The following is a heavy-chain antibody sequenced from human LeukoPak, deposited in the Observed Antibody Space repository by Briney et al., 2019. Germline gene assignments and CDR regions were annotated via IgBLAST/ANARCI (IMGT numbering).Heavy chain of an antibody. Sequence: GGSLRLSCAASGFSFSDYYMSWIRQAPGKGLEWLSYISSRGSGVWYADSVKGRFTISRDNAKNSLYLQMNSLRAEDTAVYYCYGYCSSTSCDNYFDYWGQGTLVTVSS. CDR3: YGYCSSTSCDNYFDY. CDR2: ISSRGSGV. J-gene: IGHJ4*02. D-gene: IGHD2-2*03. V-gene: IGHV3-11*04. CDR1: GFSFSDYY.